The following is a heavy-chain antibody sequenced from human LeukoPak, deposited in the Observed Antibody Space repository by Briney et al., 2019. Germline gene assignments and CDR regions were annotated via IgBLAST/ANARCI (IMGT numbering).Heavy chain of an antibody. D-gene: IGHD6-13*01. CDR1: GGSFSGYY. CDR2: INHSGST. J-gene: IGHJ4*02. CDR3: ARGVVAAAGTAD. Sequence: PSETLSLTCAVYGGSFSGYYWSWIRQPPGKGLEWIGEINHSGSTNYNPSLKSRVTISVDTSKNQFSLKLSSVTAADTAVCYCARGVVAAAGTADWGQGTLVTVSS. V-gene: IGHV4-34*01.